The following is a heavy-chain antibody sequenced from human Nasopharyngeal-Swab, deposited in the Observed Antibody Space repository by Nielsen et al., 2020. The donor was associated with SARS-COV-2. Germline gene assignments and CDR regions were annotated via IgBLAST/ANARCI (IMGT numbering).Heavy chain of an antibody. D-gene: IGHD7-27*01. V-gene: IGHV1-18*04. Sequence: ASVKVSCKASGYTFTSYGISWVRQAAGQGLEWMGWISAYNGNTNYAQKLQGRVSMTTDTSTSTAYMKLRSLRSDDTAVYYCARPEERRRQTGRFGYWGQGTLVTVSS. CDR3: ARPEERRRQTGRFGY. J-gene: IGHJ4*02. CDR2: ISAYNGNT. CDR1: GYTFTSYG.